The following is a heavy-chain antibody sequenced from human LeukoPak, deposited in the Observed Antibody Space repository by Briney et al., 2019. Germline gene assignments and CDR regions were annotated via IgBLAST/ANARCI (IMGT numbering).Heavy chain of an antibody. CDR2: ISSGSTI. J-gene: IGHJ4*02. D-gene: IGHD3-16*01. Sequence: GGSLRLSCAASGFTFSSYEMNWVRQAPGKGLEWVSYISSGSTIYYADSVKGRFTISRDNSKNTLYLQMNSLRAEDTAVYYCAKDAFGSFDYWGQGTLVTVSS. V-gene: IGHV3-48*03. CDR3: AKDAFGSFDY. CDR1: GFTFSSYE.